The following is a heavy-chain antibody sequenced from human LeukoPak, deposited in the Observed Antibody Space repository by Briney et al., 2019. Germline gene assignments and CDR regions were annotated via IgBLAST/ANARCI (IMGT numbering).Heavy chain of an antibody. Sequence: GSSVKVSCKASGGTFSSYAISWVRQAPGQGLEWMGGIIPIFGTANYAQKFQGRVTITTDESTSTAYVELSSLRSEDTAVYYCARGGIAAPSLFDYWGQGTLVTVSS. V-gene: IGHV1-69*05. J-gene: IGHJ4*02. CDR3: ARGGIAAPSLFDY. D-gene: IGHD6-6*01. CDR2: IIPIFGTA. CDR1: GGTFSSYA.